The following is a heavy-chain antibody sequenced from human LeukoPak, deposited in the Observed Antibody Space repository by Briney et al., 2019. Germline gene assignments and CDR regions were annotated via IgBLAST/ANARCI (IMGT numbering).Heavy chain of an antibody. CDR2: IIPIFGTA. V-gene: IGHV1-69*01. Sequence: RVASVKVSCKASGGTFSSYAISWVRQAPGQGLEWMGGIIPIFGTANYAQKFQGRVTITADESTSTAYMELSSLRSEDTAVYFCAKAGIMATMNADWFDPWGQGTLVTVSS. CDR3: AKAGIMATMNADWFDP. J-gene: IGHJ5*02. D-gene: IGHD5-12*01. CDR1: GGTFSSYA.